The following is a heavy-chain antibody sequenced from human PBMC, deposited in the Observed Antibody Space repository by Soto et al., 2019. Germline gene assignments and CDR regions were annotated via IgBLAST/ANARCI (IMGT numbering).Heavy chain of an antibody. J-gene: IGHJ4*02. CDR3: ARLLSSYSSSWYYFDS. CDR2: VDYDDNT. Sequence: PSGTLSLTCRVSGGYRTTVHLSLIRQPPGRGLEYIGCVDYDDNTDYNPSLKSRVTISVDRSINLLSLRLASMTAADTAVYYCARLLSSYSSSWYYFDSWAPGTVVT. CDR1: GGYRTTVH. D-gene: IGHD6-13*01. V-gene: IGHV4-59*01.